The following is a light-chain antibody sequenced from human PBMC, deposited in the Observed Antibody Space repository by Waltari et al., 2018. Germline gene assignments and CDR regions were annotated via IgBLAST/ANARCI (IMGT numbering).Light chain of an antibody. CDR2: EVP. Sequence: QSALTQPASVSGSPGQSITISCTGTSNDVGGYGYVSLYQQYPGRAPKLLIYEVPYRPSGISTRFSGSKSGNTASLTISWLQADDEADYYCSSHTSTVPHVFGTGTRVTV. J-gene: IGLJ1*01. CDR1: SNDVGGYGY. V-gene: IGLV2-14*03. CDR3: SSHTSTVPHV.